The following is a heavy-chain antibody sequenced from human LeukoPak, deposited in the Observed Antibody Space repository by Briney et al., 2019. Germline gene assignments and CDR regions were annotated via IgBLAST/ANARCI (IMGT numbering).Heavy chain of an antibody. CDR3: ARAYSSSWYGFDY. D-gene: IGHD6-13*01. J-gene: IGHJ4*02. Sequence: GSLRLSCAAPGFMFSSNWMSWIRQPPGKGLEWIGEINHSGSTNYNPSLKSRVTISVDTSKNQFSLKLSSVTAADTAVYYCARAYSSSWYGFDYWGQGTLVTVSS. V-gene: IGHV4-34*01. CDR1: GFMFSSNW. CDR2: INHSGST.